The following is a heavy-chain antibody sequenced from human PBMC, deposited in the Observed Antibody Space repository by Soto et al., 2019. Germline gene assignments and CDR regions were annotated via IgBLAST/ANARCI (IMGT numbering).Heavy chain of an antibody. CDR3: ARAEVKRGRTDCSSNRSVYYFDS. CDR1: GGSISSDSFY. Sequence: QVQLQESGPGLVKPSQTLSLTCTVSGGSISSDSFYWNWIRQLPGEGLEWIGYIYHTGNTYYNPSLKSRVTISVDTPKIQFCLNVSSVTAADTAVYSCARAEVKRGRTDCSSNRSVYYFDSRGQGTLVTVSS. J-gene: IGHJ4*02. D-gene: IGHD2-2*01. CDR2: IYHTGNT. V-gene: IGHV4-31*03.